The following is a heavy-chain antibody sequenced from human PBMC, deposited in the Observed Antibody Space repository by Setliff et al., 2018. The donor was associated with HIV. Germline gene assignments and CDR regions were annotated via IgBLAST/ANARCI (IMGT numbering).Heavy chain of an antibody. CDR1: GVTISSHF. CDR2: AYTGGST. V-gene: IGHV4-4*07. D-gene: IGHD4-17*01. CDR3: ARGFLRSRRRWFDP. J-gene: IGHJ5*02. Sequence: SETLSLTCSVSGVTISSHFWTWIRQPAGKGLEWIGRAYTGGSTNYNPSLKSRVSISVDASKNQFSLRLSSVTAADTAVYYCARGFLRSRRRWFDPWGQGTLVTVS.